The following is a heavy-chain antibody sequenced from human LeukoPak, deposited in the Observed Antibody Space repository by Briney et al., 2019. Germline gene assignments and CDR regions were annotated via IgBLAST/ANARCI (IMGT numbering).Heavy chain of an antibody. D-gene: IGHD6-19*01. Sequence: GGSLRLSCAASGFTVSSNYMSWVRQAPGKGLERVSVIYSGGSTYYADSVKGRFTISRDNSKNTLYLQMNSLRAEDTAVYYCASYSSGWYGFDYWGQGTLVTVSS. CDR1: GFTVSSNY. J-gene: IGHJ4*02. CDR3: ASYSSGWYGFDY. V-gene: IGHV3-53*01. CDR2: IYSGGST.